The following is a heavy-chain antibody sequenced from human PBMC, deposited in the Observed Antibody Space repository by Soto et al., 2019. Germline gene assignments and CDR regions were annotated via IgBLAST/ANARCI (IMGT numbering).Heavy chain of an antibody. CDR3: ARGRGITIFGVVIAREFDY. J-gene: IGHJ4*02. Sequence: QVQLVQSGAEVKKPGASVKVSCKASGYTFTSYAMHWVRQAPGQRLEWMGWINAGNGNTKYSQKFQGRVTITRDTSASKAYMELSSLRSEDTAVYYCARGRGITIFGVVIAREFDYWGQGTLVTVSS. V-gene: IGHV1-3*01. D-gene: IGHD3-3*01. CDR1: GYTFTSYA. CDR2: INAGNGNT.